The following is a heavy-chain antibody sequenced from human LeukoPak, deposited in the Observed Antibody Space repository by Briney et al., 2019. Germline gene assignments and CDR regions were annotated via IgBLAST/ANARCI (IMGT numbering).Heavy chain of an antibody. CDR3: AREPSPHDDILTGYYDDY. D-gene: IGHD3-9*01. CDR1: GYTFTSYG. J-gene: IGHJ4*02. CDR2: ISAYNGNT. Sequence: ASVKVSCKASGYTFTSYGISWVRQAPGQGLEWMGWISAYNGNTNYAQKLQGRVTMTTDTSTSTAYMELRSLRSDDTAVHYCAREPSPHDDILTGYYDDYWGQGTLVTVSS. V-gene: IGHV1-18*01.